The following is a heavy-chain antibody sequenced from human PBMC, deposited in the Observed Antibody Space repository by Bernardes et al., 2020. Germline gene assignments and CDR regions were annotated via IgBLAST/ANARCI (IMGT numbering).Heavy chain of an antibody. D-gene: IGHD2-8*01. CDR1: GYTFSNYG. J-gene: IGHJ4*02. Sequence: ASVKVSCKASGYTFSNYGISWVRQAPGQGLEWMGWTSGYNGDTRYAQKFQDRVTMTKDTSTTTAYMELRCLTSNETAVYYRAEEWATSPATIMFDSCGQGTMVTVSS. V-gene: IGHV1-18*01. CDR2: TSGYNGDT. CDR3: AEEWATSPATIMFDS.